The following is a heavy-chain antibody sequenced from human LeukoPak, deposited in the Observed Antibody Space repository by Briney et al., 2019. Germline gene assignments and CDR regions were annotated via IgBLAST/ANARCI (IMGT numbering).Heavy chain of an antibody. D-gene: IGHD3-22*01. CDR3: ARVNSGSSGSYYFDY. CDR1: GGSISSSSYY. CDR2: IYYSGST. J-gene: IGHJ4*02. V-gene: IGHV4-39*07. Sequence: SVTLSLTCTVSGGSISSSSYYWGWIPQPPGKGLEWIGSIYYSGSTYYNPSLKSRVTISVDTSKNQFSLKLSSVTAADTAVYYCARVNSGSSGSYYFDYWGQGTLVTVSS.